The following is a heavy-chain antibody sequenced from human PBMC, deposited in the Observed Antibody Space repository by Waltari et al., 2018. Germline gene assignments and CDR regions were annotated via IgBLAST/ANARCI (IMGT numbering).Heavy chain of an antibody. CDR3: ARAGLLGAFDV. J-gene: IGHJ3*01. CDR2: INNDGSST. V-gene: IGHV3-74*03. CDR1: GFTFRRSW. D-gene: IGHD2-15*01. Sequence: EVQLVESGGGLVQPGGSLRISCAASGFTFRRSWIHWVRQFPGKGLMWVSRINNDGSSTVYADSVKGRFTISRDDANTVSLQMNNLSAEDTALYYCARAGLLGAFDVWGQGTMVTVSS.